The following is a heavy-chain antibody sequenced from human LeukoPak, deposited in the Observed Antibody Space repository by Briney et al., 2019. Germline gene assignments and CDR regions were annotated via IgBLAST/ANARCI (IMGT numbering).Heavy chain of an antibody. V-gene: IGHV4-59*01. CDR1: GASITSYY. CDR3: VRVIDTLKGVRFDL. D-gene: IGHD5-18*01. CDR2: IFYRGDT. J-gene: IGHJ5*02. Sequence: SETLSLTRTVSGASITSYYWSWIRQSPGKGLEWIGHIFYRGDTEYNPSLKSRVAMSVDTSKKQISLKLSSVTAADTAIYHCVRVIDTLKGVRFDLWGQGTLVPVPS.